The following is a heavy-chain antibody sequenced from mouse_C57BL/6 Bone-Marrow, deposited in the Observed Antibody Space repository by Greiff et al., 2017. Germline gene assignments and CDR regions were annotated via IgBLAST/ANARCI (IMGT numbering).Heavy chain of an antibody. J-gene: IGHJ2*01. CDR2: FSDGGSYT. CDR3: ESEVGYYPLYFDY. V-gene: IGHV5-4*03. Sequence: EVMLVESGGGLVKPGGSLKLSCAASGFTFSSYAMSWVRQTPEKGLEWVATFSDGGSYTYYPENVKGRFTISIDNAKNNMYLQMSNLKSEDTAMYYCESEVGYYPLYFDYWGQGTTLTVSS. D-gene: IGHD2-3*01. CDR1: GFTFSSYA.